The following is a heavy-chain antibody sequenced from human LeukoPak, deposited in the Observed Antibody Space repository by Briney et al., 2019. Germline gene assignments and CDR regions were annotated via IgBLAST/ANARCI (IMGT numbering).Heavy chain of an antibody. J-gene: IGHJ6*03. Sequence: GSSVKVSCKASGGTFSSYAISWVGQAPGQGLEWMGRIIPILGIANYAQKFQGRVTITADKSTSTAYMELSSLRSEDTAVYYCARGEWELEGLVAPHDYYYYMDVWGKGTTVTVSS. CDR1: GGTFSSYA. CDR2: IIPILGIA. V-gene: IGHV1-69*04. D-gene: IGHD1-26*01. CDR3: ARGEWELEGLVAPHDYYYYMDV.